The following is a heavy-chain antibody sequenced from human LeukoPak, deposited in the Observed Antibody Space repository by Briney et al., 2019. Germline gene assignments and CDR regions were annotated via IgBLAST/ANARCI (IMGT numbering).Heavy chain of an antibody. CDR1: GGSISSGGYY. CDR3: ARGSRVEDILTGYYNY. D-gene: IGHD3-9*01. J-gene: IGHJ4*02. V-gene: IGHV4-61*08. CDR2: IYYSGST. Sequence: SETLSLTCTVSGGSISSGGYYWSWIRQPPGKGLEWIGYIYYSGSTNYNPSLKSRVTISVDTSKNQFSLRLSSVTAADTAVYYCARGSRVEDILTGYYNYWGQGTLVTVSS.